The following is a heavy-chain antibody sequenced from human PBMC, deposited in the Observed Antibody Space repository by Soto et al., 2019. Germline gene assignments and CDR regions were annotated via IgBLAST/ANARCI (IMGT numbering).Heavy chain of an antibody. CDR1: GFSLNTSGVG. J-gene: IGHJ4*02. CDR2: IYWDDDK. CDR3: ALRHVLELCTGAGCTYPVCFHY. V-gene: IGHV2-5*02. Sequence: QITLKASGPTLVKPTQTLTLTCTFSGFSLNTSGVGVGWIRQPPGKALEWLALIYWDDDKRYSPSLKSRLNITKDTSKNQVVLRITNLDPVATATYYSALRHVLELCTGAGCTYPVCFHYWGQGSLFTVSS. D-gene: IGHD2-8*02.